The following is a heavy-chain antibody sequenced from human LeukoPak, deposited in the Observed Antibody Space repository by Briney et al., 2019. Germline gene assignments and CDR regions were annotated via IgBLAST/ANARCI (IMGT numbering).Heavy chain of an antibody. D-gene: IGHD3-22*01. CDR1: GFTFSTYV. Sequence: GGSLRLSCSASGFTFSTYVMIWVRQAPGKGLEWVSAIAAAGGDTYYADSMKGRFTMSRDNSKNTPYLQMNNLRVEDTAVYYCVKGSSDSRPYYFDYWGQGTLVTVSS. CDR2: IAAAGGDT. V-gene: IGHV3-23*01. CDR3: VKGSSDSRPYYFDY. J-gene: IGHJ4*02.